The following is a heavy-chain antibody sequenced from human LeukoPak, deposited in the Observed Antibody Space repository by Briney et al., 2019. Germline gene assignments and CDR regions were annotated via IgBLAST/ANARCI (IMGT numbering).Heavy chain of an antibody. CDR3: ARHVRGGSYFNY. Sequence: SETLSLTCAVYGGSFSGYYWSWIRQPPGKGLEWIGEINHSGSTNYNPSLESRVTISVDTSKNQFSLKLSSVTAADTAVYYCARHVRGGSYFNYWGQGTLVTVSS. V-gene: IGHV4-34*01. CDR1: GGSFSGYY. J-gene: IGHJ4*02. CDR2: INHSGST. D-gene: IGHD3-16*01.